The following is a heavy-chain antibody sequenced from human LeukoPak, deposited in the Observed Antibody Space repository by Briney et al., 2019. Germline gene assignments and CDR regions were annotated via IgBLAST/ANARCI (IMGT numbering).Heavy chain of an antibody. CDR3: ARDTTMIL. CDR1: GGSFSGYY. Sequence: KTSETLSLTCAVYGGSFSGYYWSWIRQPPGKGLEWIGEINHSGSTNYNPSLKSRVTISVDTSKNQFSLKLSSVTAADTAVYYCARDTTMILWGQGTLVTVSS. D-gene: IGHD3-22*01. V-gene: IGHV4-34*01. J-gene: IGHJ4*02. CDR2: INHSGST.